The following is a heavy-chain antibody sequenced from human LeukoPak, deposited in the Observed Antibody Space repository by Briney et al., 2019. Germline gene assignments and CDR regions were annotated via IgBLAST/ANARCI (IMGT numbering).Heavy chain of an antibody. D-gene: IGHD6-13*01. CDR1: GYTFTSYW. CDR2: VYPADSDT. Sequence: GASLQISCKGSGYTFTSYWIGWVRQLPGKGLEWMGIVYPADSDTRYSPSFQGQVTISADKSISTAYLQWSSLKASDTAMYYCARVYSTFDYWAQGTLVTVSS. V-gene: IGHV5-51*01. J-gene: IGHJ4*02. CDR3: ARVYSTFDY.